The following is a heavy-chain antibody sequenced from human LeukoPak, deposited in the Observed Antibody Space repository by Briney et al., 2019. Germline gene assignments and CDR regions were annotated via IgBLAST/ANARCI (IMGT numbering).Heavy chain of an antibody. V-gene: IGHV3-30*18. CDR2: ISYDGSNK. Sequence: PGGSLRLSCAASGFTFSSYGMHWVRQAPGKGLEWVAVISYDGSNKYYADSVKGRFTISRDNSKNTLYLQMNSLRAEDTAVYYCAKGVAIAARRGPPQHWGRGTLVTVSS. CDR1: GFTFSSYG. CDR3: AKGVAIAARRGPPQH. J-gene: IGHJ1*01. D-gene: IGHD6-6*01.